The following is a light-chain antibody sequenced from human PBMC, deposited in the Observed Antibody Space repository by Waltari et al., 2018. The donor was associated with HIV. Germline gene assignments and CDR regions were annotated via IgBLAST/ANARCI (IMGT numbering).Light chain of an antibody. J-gene: IGKJ4*01. V-gene: IGKV2-28*01. CDR1: QSLLQSNGDNY. CDR3: QQRSSWPLT. CDR2: LGS. Sequence: DIVMTQSPLSLTVTPGEPASISCRSSQSLLQSNGDNYLDWYLQKPGQSPQLLIYLGSHRASGVPDRFSGSGSGTDFTLSISSLEPEDFAVYYCQQRSSWPLTFGGGTKVEIK.